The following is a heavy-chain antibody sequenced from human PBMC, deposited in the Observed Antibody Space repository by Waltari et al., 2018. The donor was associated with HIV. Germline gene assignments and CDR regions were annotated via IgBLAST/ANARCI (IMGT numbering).Heavy chain of an antibody. V-gene: IGHV3-48*01. J-gene: IGHJ4*02. CDR3: ARDRTRYYFDS. D-gene: IGHD6-6*01. CDR2: IRTSSSAI. Sequence: EVQLVESGGGLVQPGGSLRLSCTASGFSFSSYSMNWVRQAPGEGLEWVSYIRTSSSAIFYADSVKGRFTISRDTAKNSLYLQMNSLRAEDTAVYYCARDRTRYYFDSWGQGTLVTVSS. CDR1: GFSFSSYS.